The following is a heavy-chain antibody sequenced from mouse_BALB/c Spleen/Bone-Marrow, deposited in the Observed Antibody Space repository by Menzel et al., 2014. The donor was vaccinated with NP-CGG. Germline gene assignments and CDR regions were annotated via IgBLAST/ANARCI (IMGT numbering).Heavy chain of an antibody. J-gene: IGHJ1*01. CDR3: ARDYYGSSYWYFDV. D-gene: IGHD1-1*01. Sequence: DVMLVESGGGLVQPGGSRKLSCAASGFTFSDYGMAWVRQAPGKGPEWVAFISNLAYSIYYADTVTGRFTISRENAKNTLYLEMNSLGSEDTAMYYCARDYYGSSYWYFDVWGAGTTVTVSS. CDR2: ISNLAYSI. V-gene: IGHV5-15*02. CDR1: GFTFSDYG.